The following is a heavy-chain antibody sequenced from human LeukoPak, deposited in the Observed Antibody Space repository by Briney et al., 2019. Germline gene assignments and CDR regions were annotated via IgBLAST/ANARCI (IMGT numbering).Heavy chain of an antibody. CDR1: GFTFSSYE. CDR2: ISSSGSTI. J-gene: IGHJ3*02. V-gene: IGHV3-48*03. Sequence: PGGSLRLSCAASGFTFSSYEMNWVRQAPGKGLEWVSYISSSGSTIYYADSVKGRFTISRDNAKNSLYLQMNSLRAEDTAVYYCAREIRDRERVVGATPPAFAIWGQGTMVTVSS. D-gene: IGHD1-26*01. CDR3: AREIRDRERVVGATPPAFAI.